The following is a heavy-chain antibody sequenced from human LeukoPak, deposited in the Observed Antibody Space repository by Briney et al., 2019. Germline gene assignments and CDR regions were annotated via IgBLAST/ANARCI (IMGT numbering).Heavy chain of an antibody. CDR2: INHSGST. Sequence: SETLSLTCAVYGGSFSGYYWSWIRQPPGKGLEWIGEINHSGSTNYNPSLKSRVTISVDTSKNQFSLKLSSVTAADTAVYYCAREVRSMAARPEDYWGQGTLVTVSS. CDR3: AREVRSMAARPEDY. CDR1: GGSFSGYY. D-gene: IGHD6-6*01. J-gene: IGHJ4*02. V-gene: IGHV4-34*01.